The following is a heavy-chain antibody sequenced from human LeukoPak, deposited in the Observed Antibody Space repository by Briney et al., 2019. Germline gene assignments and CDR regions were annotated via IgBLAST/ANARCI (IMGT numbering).Heavy chain of an antibody. J-gene: IGHJ3*02. CDR2: IKQDGSEQ. D-gene: IGHD3-3*01. CDR3: ARDVRADFWSGYPNHAFDI. Sequence: GGSLRLSCAASGFTFSSHWMSWVRQAPGKGLEGVANIKQDGSEQYYVDSVKGRFAISRDNAKNSLYLQMNSLRAEDTAVYYCARDVRADFWSGYPNHAFDIWGQGTLVTVSS. CDR1: GFTFSSHW. V-gene: IGHV3-7*01.